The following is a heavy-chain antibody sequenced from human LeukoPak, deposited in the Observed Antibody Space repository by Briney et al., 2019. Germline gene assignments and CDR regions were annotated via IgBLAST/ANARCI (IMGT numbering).Heavy chain of an antibody. CDR3: ARELWYYDSSGLGGVGAFDI. CDR1: GFTFSSYS. J-gene: IGHJ3*02. Sequence: PGGSLRLSCAASGFTFSSYSMNWVRQAPGKGLEWVSSISSSSSYIYYADSVKGRFTISRDNAKNSLYLQMNSLRAEDTAVYYCARELWYYDSSGLGGVGAFDIWGQGTMVTVSS. CDR2: ISSSSSYI. D-gene: IGHD3-22*01. V-gene: IGHV3-21*01.